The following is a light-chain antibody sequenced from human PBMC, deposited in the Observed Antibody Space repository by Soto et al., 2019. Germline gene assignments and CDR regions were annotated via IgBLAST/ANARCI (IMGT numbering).Light chain of an antibody. V-gene: IGLV2-14*01. Sequence: QSALTQPASVSGSPGQSITISCTGTSSDVGGYNHVSWYQQHPGKAPKLMIYEVTNRPSGVSNRFSGSEAGNTASLTISGLQAEDEADYFCNSYTSQNTRVFGGGTKVTVL. CDR2: EVT. CDR3: NSYTSQNTRV. J-gene: IGLJ3*02. CDR1: SSDVGGYNH.